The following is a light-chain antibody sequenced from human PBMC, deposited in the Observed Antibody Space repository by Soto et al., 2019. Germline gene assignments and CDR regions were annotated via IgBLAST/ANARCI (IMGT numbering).Light chain of an antibody. Sequence: QSALTQPASVSGSPGQSITISCTGSSSDVGAYDFVSWYQHSPGKDPKLVTFDVTHRPPGISDRFSGSKSANTASLTISGLQAADEAFYYCSSYTTRSTLVFGGGTKVTVL. CDR1: SSDVGAYDF. CDR3: SSYTTRSTLV. V-gene: IGLV2-14*01. CDR2: DVT. J-gene: IGLJ6*01.